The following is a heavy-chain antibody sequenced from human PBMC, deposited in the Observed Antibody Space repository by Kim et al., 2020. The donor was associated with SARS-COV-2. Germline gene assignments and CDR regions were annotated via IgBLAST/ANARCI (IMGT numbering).Heavy chain of an antibody. CDR2: IFSGRTA. D-gene: IGHD7-27*01. Sequence: GGSLRLSCAAAGFTVSNKYMSWVRQAPGKGLEWVSVIFSGRTAFYADSVKGRFTFSRDNSNNTVHLQMDSLRAEDTAVYFCAGRVPPWGYMDVWGKGTTV. CDR1: GFTVSNKY. CDR3: AGRVPPWGYMDV. V-gene: IGHV3-66*01. J-gene: IGHJ6*03.